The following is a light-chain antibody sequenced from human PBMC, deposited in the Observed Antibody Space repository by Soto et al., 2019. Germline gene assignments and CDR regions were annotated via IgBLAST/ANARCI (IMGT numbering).Light chain of an antibody. CDR3: MQSTQIPPT. CDR2: EVS. V-gene: IGKV2D-29*02. CDR1: ERLLHITGETF. J-gene: IGKJ5*01. Sequence: DVVMTQTPLSLSVAPGQPASISCKSSERLLHITGETFLFWYLQKPGQSPQLLIYEVSTRVSGVPDRFSGSGSGTDFTLEISRVETDDVGIYYCMQSTQIPPTFGQGTRLEI.